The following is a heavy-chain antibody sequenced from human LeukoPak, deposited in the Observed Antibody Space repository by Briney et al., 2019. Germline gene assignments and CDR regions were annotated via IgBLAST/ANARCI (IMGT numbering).Heavy chain of an antibody. D-gene: IGHD6-6*01. CDR3: ASYRYGSSFAFDI. CDR1: GFTASTNY. J-gene: IGHJ3*02. V-gene: IGHV3-66*01. Sequence: PGGSLRLACGASGFTASTNYMSWVRQAPGKGLEWVSIIYSGGSTYYADSVKGRFTISRDNSKNTLYLQMNSLRAEDTAVYRCASYRYGSSFAFDIWGQGTMVTVSS. CDR2: IYSGGST.